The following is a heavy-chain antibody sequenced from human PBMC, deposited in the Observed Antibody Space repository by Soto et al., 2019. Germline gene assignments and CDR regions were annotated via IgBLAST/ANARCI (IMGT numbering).Heavy chain of an antibody. CDR2: ISGSGGST. Sequence: GGSLRLSCAASGFTFSSYAMSWVRQAPGKGLEWVSAISGSGGSTYYADSVKGRFTISRDNSKNTLYLQMNSLRAEDTAVYYCAKASAVTTFDGHYFDYWGQGTLVTVSS. CDR1: GFTFSSYA. CDR3: AKASAVTTFDGHYFDY. D-gene: IGHD4-17*01. V-gene: IGHV3-23*01. J-gene: IGHJ4*02.